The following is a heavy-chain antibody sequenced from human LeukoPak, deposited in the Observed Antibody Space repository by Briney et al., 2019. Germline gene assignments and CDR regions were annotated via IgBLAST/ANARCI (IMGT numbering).Heavy chain of an antibody. Sequence: GGSLTLSRVPSVCTLNKYAIIRGLEAPGTRLESGAAISGSGGSTYYADSVKGRFTISRDNSKNTLYLQMNSLRAEDTAVYYCAKDYGYSSSWYFDYWGQGTLVTVSS. CDR1: VCTLNKYA. D-gene: IGHD6-13*01. J-gene: IGHJ4*02. V-gene: IGHV3-23*01. CDR3: AKDYGYSSSWYFDY. CDR2: ISGSGGST.